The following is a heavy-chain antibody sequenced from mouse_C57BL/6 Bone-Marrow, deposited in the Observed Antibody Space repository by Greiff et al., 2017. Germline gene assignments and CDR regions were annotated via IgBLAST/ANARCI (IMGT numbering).Heavy chain of an antibody. CDR3: ARQKSWLRTYSMDY. D-gene: IGHD2-2*01. J-gene: IGHJ4*01. V-gene: IGHV5-6*01. CDR1: GFTFSSYG. CDR2: ISSGGSYT. Sequence: EVQLVESGGDLVKPGGSLKLSCAASGFTFSSYGMSWVRQTPDKRLEWVATISSGGSYTYYQDNVKGRFTISRDNAKNTLYLQLSSLKSEDTAMYYCARQKSWLRTYSMDYWGQGTSVTVSS.